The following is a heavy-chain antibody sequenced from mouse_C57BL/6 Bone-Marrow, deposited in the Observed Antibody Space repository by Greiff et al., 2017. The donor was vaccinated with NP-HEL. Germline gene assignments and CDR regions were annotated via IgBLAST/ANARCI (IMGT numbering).Heavy chain of an antibody. CDR1: GYTFTDYH. D-gene: IGHD1-1*01. Sequence: DVHLVESGPELVKPGASVKIPCKASGYTFTDYHMDWVKQSHGKSLEWIGDINPNNGGTIYNQKFKGKATLTVDKSSSTAYMELRSLTSEDTAVYYCAREGSSPYYFDYWGQGTTLTVSS. V-gene: IGHV1-18*01. CDR2: INPNNGGT. CDR3: AREGSSPYYFDY. J-gene: IGHJ2*01.